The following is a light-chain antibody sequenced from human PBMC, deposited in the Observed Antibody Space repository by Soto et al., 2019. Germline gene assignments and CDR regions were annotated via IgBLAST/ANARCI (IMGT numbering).Light chain of an antibody. CDR1: QSVINH. CDR2: DAS. V-gene: IGKV3-15*01. CDR3: QHRSTWPLT. J-gene: IGKJ4*01. Sequence: EVVMTQSPATLSVSPGERAPLSCRASQSVINHLAWYQQKPGQAPRLLISDASTRATGIPARFSGSGSGTDFTLTISSLEPEDFAVYYCQHRSTWPLTFGGGTKVDIK.